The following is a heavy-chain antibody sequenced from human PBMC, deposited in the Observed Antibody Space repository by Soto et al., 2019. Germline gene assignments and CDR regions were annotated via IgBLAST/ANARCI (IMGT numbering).Heavy chain of an antibody. D-gene: IGHD3-3*01. CDR2: ISSSSTT. V-gene: IGHV3-48*02. J-gene: IGHJ5*02. Sequence: EVQVVESGGGLVQPGGSLRLSCAASGFTFSSNSMNWVRQAPGKGLEWISYISSSSTTYADSVKGRFTISRDNAKNSLYLQMNSLRDEDTAVYYCARVIWSGHLTSDLWGQGTLVTVSS. CDR1: GFTFSSNS. CDR3: ARVIWSGHLTSDL.